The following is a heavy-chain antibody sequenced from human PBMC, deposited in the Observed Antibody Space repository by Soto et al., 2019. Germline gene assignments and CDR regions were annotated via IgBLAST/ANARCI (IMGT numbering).Heavy chain of an antibody. J-gene: IGHJ5*02. D-gene: IGHD5-18*01. CDR2: IYYSGST. V-gene: IGHV4-31*03. CDR1: GGSISSGGYY. Sequence: QVQLQESGPGLVKPSQTLSLTCTVSGGSISSGGYYWSWIRQHPGKGLEWIGYIYYSGSTYYNPSLKSRVTISVDTSKNQFSLKLSSVTAADTAVYYCARSRIQLWFNWFDPWGQGTLVTVSS. CDR3: ARSRIQLWFNWFDP.